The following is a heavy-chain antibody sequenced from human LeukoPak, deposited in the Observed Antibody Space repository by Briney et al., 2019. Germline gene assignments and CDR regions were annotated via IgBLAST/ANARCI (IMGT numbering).Heavy chain of an antibody. CDR3: AREGYSSSWYDSYYYYYMDV. CDR2: MNPNSGNT. V-gene: IGHV1-8*01. CDR1: GYTFTSYD. Sequence: ASVKVSCKASGYTFTSYDINWVRQATGQGLEWMGWMNPNSGNTGYAQKFQGRVTMTRNTSISTAYMELSSLRSEDTAVYYCAREGYSSSWYDSYYYYYMDVWRKGTTVTVSS. D-gene: IGHD6-13*01. J-gene: IGHJ6*03.